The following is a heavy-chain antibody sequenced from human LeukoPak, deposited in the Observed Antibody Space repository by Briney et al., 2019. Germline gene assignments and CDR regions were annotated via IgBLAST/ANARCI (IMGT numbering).Heavy chain of an antibody. CDR2: IYSGGST. CDR3: AGEMAYYCDSSGWRPFDI. J-gene: IGHJ3*02. Sequence: GSLRLSCAASGFTVSSNYMSWVRQAPGKGLEWVSVIYSGGSTYYADSVKGRFTISRDNSKNTLYLQMNSLRAEDTAVYYCAGEMAYYCDSSGWRPFDIWGQGTMVTVSS. V-gene: IGHV3-66*01. CDR1: GFTVSSNY. D-gene: IGHD3-22*01.